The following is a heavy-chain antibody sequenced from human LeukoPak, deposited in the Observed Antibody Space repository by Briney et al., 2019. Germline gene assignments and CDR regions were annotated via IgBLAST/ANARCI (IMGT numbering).Heavy chain of an antibody. CDR1: GFTFSSYA. V-gene: IGHV3-33*08. J-gene: IGHJ2*01. CDR3: ARDRSPNWAYWYFDL. Sequence: GGSLRLSCAASGFTFSSYAMSWLRQAPGKGLEWVAVIWYDGSNKYYADSVRGRFTISRDNSKNTLYLQMNSLRAEDTAVYYCARDRSPNWAYWYFDLWGRGTLVTVSS. D-gene: IGHD7-27*01. CDR2: IWYDGSNK.